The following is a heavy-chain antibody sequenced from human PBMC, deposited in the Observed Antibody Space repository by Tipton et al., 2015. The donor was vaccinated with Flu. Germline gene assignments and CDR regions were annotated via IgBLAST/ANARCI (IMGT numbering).Heavy chain of an antibody. CDR1: GFTFSDYY. V-gene: IGHV3-11*06. Sequence: GSLRLSCAASGFTFSDYYMSWIRQAPGKGLEWVSYISSSSSYTNYADSVKGRFTISRDNAKNSLYLQMNSLRAEDTAVYYCARAHCSGGSCYSEDYYYMDVWGKGTTVTVSS. D-gene: IGHD2-15*01. CDR2: ISSSSSYT. J-gene: IGHJ6*03. CDR3: ARAHCSGGSCYSEDYYYMDV.